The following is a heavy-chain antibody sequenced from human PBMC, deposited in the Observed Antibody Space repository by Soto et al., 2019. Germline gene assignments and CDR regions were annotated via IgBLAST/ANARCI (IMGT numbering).Heavy chain of an antibody. V-gene: IGHV4-39*01. CDR3: ARLEEGLWFAEYFQH. J-gene: IGHJ1*01. CDR2: IYYSGST. CDR1: GGSISSSSYY. Sequence: SETLSLTCTVSGGSISSSSYYWGWIRQPPGKGLEWIGSIYYSGSTYYNPSLKSRVTISVDTSKNQFSQKLSSVTAADTAVYYCARLEEGLWFAEYFQHWGQGTLVTVSS. D-gene: IGHD2-21*01.